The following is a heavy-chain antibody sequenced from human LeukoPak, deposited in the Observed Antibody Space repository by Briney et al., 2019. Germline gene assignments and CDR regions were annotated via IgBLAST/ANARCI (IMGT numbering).Heavy chain of an antibody. D-gene: IGHD3-3*01. CDR2: TRNKANSYTT. J-gene: IGHJ4*02. V-gene: IGHV3-72*01. CDR3: ARASGNSTIHYYFDN. Sequence: QPGGSLRLSCAASGFTFSDHYMDWLRQAPGKGLEWVGRTRNKANSYTTEYAASVKGRFTVSRDASKNSLHLQMNSLKTEDTAVYYCARASGNSTIHYYFDNWGQGTLVTVSS. CDR1: GFTFSDHY.